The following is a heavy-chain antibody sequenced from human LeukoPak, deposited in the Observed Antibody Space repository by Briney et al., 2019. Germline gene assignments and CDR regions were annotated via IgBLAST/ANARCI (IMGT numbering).Heavy chain of an antibody. D-gene: IGHD6-13*01. CDR2: ISGSGGST. CDR1: GFTFSSYA. CDR3: AVYSSSWYAFDY. J-gene: IGHJ4*02. Sequence: AGGSLRLSCAASGFTFSSYAMSWVRQAPGKGLEWVSAISGSGGSTYYADSVKGRFTISRDNSKNTLYLQMNSLRAEDTAVYYCAVYSSSWYAFDYWGQGTLVTVSS. V-gene: IGHV3-23*01.